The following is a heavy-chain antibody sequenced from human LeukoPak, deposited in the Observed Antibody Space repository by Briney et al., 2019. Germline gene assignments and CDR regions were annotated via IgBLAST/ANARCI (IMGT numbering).Heavy chain of an antibody. J-gene: IGHJ4*02. CDR2: IYSGGST. V-gene: IGHV3-66*01. D-gene: IGHD1-26*01. CDR1: GFTVSSNY. Sequence: GGSLRLSCAASGFTVSSNYMSWVRQAPGKGLEWVSVIYSGGSTYYADSVKGRFTISRDNSKNTLYLQMNSLRAEDTAVYYCARDSRHDREGYWGQGTLVTVSS. CDR3: ARDSRHDREGY.